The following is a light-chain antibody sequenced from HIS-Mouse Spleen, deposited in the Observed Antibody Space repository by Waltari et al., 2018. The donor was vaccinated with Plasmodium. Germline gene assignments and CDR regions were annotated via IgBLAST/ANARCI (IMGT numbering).Light chain of an antibody. Sequence: SYELTQPPSVSVSPGQTPRITCPGDQLPNKYPYWYQQKSGQAPVLVIYEDSKRPSGIPERFSGSSSGTMATLTISGAQVEDEADYYCYSTDSSGNHRVFGGGTKLTVL. CDR1: QLPNKY. CDR2: EDS. J-gene: IGLJ3*02. V-gene: IGLV3-10*01. CDR3: YSTDSSGNHRV.